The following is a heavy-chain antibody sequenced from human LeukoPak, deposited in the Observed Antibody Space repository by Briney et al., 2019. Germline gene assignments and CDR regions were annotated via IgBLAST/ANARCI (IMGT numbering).Heavy chain of an antibody. J-gene: IGHJ4*02. CDR1: GFTFSGYS. Sequence: GGSLRLSCAPSGFTFSGYSMNWVRQAPGKGLLWVSYISTGSIYIYYADSVKGRFTISRDNVKNSLYLQMNSLRAEGTAVYYCARGSSSLDYWGQGTLVTVSS. V-gene: IGHV3-21*01. CDR2: ISTGSIYI. CDR3: ARGSSSLDY. D-gene: IGHD6-13*01.